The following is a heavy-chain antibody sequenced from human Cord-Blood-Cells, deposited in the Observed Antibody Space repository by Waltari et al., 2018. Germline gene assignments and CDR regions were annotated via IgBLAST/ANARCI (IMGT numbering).Heavy chain of an antibody. V-gene: IGHV4-34*01. D-gene: IGHD2-2*01. CDR1: GGSFSGYY. Sequence: QVQLQQWGAGLLKPSETLSLTCAVYGGSFSGYYWSWIRQPPGKGLAWIGEINHSGSTNYNPSLKSRVTISVDTSKNQFSLKLSSVTAADTAVYYCARGRYCSSTSCYAPVSYYYGMDVWGQGTTVTVSS. CDR3: ARGRYCSSTSCYAPVSYYYGMDV. CDR2: INHSGST. J-gene: IGHJ6*02.